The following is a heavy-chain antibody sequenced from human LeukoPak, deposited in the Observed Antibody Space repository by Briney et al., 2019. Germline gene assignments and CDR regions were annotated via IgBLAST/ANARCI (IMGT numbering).Heavy chain of an antibody. CDR1: GFTFSSYG. D-gene: IGHD3-3*01. CDR3: ANGGSQYYDFWSGFDAFDI. CDR2: ISYDGSNK. J-gene: IGHJ3*02. Sequence: PGGSLRLSCAASGFTFSSYGMPWVRQAPGKGLEWVAVISYDGSNKYYADSVKGRFTISRDNSKNTLYLQMNSLRAEDTAVYYCANGGSQYYDFWSGFDAFDIWGQGTMVTVSS. V-gene: IGHV3-30*18.